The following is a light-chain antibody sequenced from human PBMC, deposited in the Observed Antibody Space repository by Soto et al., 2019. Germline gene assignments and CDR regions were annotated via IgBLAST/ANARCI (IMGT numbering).Light chain of an antibody. CDR2: EVY. CDR3: SSYAGSNTVI. J-gene: IGLJ2*01. CDR1: SSDVGRYDY. Sequence: QSALTQPPSASGSPGQSVTISCAGTSSDVGRYDYVSWYQQHPGKAPKLIIYEVYKRPSGVPDRFSGSKSGNTASLTVSGLPAEDGAVYYCSSYAGSNTVIFGGGTKLTVL. V-gene: IGLV2-8*01.